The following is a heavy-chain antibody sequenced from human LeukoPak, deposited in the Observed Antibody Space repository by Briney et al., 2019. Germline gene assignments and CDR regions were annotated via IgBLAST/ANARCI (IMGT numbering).Heavy chain of an antibody. CDR2: IDWDDDK. CDR3: ARIHSGSYYYFDY. V-gene: IGHV2-70*11. J-gene: IGHJ4*02. CDR1: GFSLRTSGMF. Sequence: SGPALVKPTQTLTLTCTFSGFSLRTSGMFVSWIRQPPGKALEWLARIDWDDDKYYSTSLKTRLTISKDTSKNQVVLTMSNMDPVDTATYYCARIHSGSYYYFDYWGQGTLVTVSA. D-gene: IGHD1-26*01.